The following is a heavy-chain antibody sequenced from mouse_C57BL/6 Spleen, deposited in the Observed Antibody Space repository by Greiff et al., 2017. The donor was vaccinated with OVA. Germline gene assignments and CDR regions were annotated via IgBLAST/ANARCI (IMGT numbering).Heavy chain of an antibody. CDR3: ASSPDYGSSYYWYFDV. J-gene: IGHJ1*03. Sequence: QVQLQQPGAELVKPGASVKMSCKASGYTFTSYWMHWVKQRPGQGLEWIGMIYPNSGSTNYNEKFKSKATLTVDKSSSTAYMQLSSLTSEDSAVYYCASSPDYGSSYYWYFDVWGTGTTVTVSS. CDR2: IYPNSGST. D-gene: IGHD1-1*01. V-gene: IGHV1-64*01. CDR1: GYTFTSYW.